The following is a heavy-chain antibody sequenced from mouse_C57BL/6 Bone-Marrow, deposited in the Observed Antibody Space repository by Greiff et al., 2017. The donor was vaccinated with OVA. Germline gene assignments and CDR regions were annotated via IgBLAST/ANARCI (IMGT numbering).Heavy chain of an antibody. D-gene: IGHD2-5*01. CDR3: ARSYYYSNYGGFAY. V-gene: IGHV1-63*01. CDR2: IYPGGGYT. Sequence: VQLQQSGAELVRPGTSVKMSCKASGYTFTNYWIGWAKQRPGHGLEWIGDIYPGGGYTNYNEKFKGKATLTADKSSSTAYMQFSSLTSEDSAIYYCARSYYYSNYGGFAYWGQGTLVTVSA. CDR1: GYTFTNYW. J-gene: IGHJ3*01.